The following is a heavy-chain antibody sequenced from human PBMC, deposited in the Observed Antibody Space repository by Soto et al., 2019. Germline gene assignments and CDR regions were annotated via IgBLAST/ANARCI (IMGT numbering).Heavy chain of an antibody. Sequence: AAVNVSCKAAGYTFTGYYIHWVREAPGQGLEWMGWINPQTGGTSYAQKFQGRVTLSRDTSINTAYLELSRLTFDDAAVYFCARERYQVISDGMDVWGQWTTVTVAS. CDR3: ARERYQVISDGMDV. CDR1: GYTFTGYY. CDR2: INPQTGGT. J-gene: IGHJ6*02. D-gene: IGHD2-2*01. V-gene: IGHV1-2*02.